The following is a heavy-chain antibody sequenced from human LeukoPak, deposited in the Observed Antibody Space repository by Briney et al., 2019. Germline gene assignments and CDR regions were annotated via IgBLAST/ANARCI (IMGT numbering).Heavy chain of an antibody. Sequence: GGSLRLSCAASGFTFSSYAMYWVRHAPGKGLEWVTNIWYDGSNKYYADSVKDRFTISRDNSKNTLYLQMNSLRAEDTAVYYCARGLFNYDNSGLNYWGQGTRVTVSS. CDR2: IWYDGSNK. CDR3: ARGLFNYDNSGLNY. V-gene: IGHV3-33*01. D-gene: IGHD3-22*01. CDR1: GFTFSSYA. J-gene: IGHJ4*02.